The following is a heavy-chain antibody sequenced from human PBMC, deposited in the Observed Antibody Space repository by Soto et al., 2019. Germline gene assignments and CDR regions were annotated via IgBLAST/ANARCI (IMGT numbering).Heavy chain of an antibody. V-gene: IGHV3-23*01. Sequence: GGSLRLSCAASGFTFSSYAMSWVRQAPGKGLEWVSAISGSGGSTYYADSVKGRFTISRDNSKNTLYLQMNSLRAEDTAVYYCAKERKDYYGSGRLYYFDYWGQGTLVTVSS. CDR1: GFTFSSYA. CDR2: ISGSGGST. J-gene: IGHJ4*02. D-gene: IGHD3-10*01. CDR3: AKERKDYYGSGRLYYFDY.